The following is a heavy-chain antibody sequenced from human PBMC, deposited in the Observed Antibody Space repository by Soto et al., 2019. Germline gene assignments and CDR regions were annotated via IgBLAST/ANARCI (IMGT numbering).Heavy chain of an antibody. CDR1: GFTFTSSA. CDR3: AARSPYDYGDFYYYYGMDV. CDR2: IVVGSGNT. Sequence: AASVKVSCKASGFTFTSSAVQWVRQARGQRLDWIGWIVVGSGNTNYAQKFQERVTITRDMSTSTAYMELSSLRSEDTAVYYCAARSPYDYGDFYYYYGMDVWGQGTTVTVSS. D-gene: IGHD4-17*01. V-gene: IGHV1-58*01. J-gene: IGHJ6*02.